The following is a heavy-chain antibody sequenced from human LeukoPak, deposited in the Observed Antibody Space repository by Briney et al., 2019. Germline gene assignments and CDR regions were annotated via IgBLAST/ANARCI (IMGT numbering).Heavy chain of an antibody. D-gene: IGHD1-7*01. V-gene: IGHV1-69*05. J-gene: IGHJ4*02. CDR3: ARGGGSITGTTGYFDY. CDR1: GGTFSSYA. CDR2: IIPIFGTA. Sequence: SVKVSCKASGGTFSSYAISWLRQAPGQGLEWMGGIIPIFGTANYAQKFQGRVTITTDESTSTAYMELSSLRSEDTAVYYCARGGGSITGTTGYFDYWGQGTLVTVSS.